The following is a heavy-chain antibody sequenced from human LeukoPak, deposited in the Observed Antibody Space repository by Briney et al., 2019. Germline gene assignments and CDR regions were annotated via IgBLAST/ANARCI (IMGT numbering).Heavy chain of an antibody. CDR3: AKELYGWYYDY. J-gene: IGHJ4*02. Sequence: GGSLRLSCAASGFSFRIYAMSWVRQAPGKGLEWVSSISGSDGSTNYADSVKGRFSISRDNSKNTLYLQMKSLRAEDTAVYYCAKELYGWYYDYWGQGTLVTVSS. CDR2: ISGSDGST. V-gene: IGHV3-23*01. D-gene: IGHD6-19*01. CDR1: GFSFRIYA.